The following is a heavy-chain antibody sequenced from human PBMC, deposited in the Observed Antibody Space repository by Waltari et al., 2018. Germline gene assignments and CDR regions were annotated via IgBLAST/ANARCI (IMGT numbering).Heavy chain of an antibody. J-gene: IGHJ1*01. D-gene: IGHD3-22*01. V-gene: IGHV1-2*02. CDR1: GYTFTGYN. CDR2: SNPNSGGT. Sequence: QVQLVQSGAEVKKPGASVKVSCKASGYTFTGYNMHWVRQAPGKGLEWMGWSNPNSGGTNDAYMFQGRVTRTRDTSSSTAYMELSRLRSDDTAVYYCARDREYYYDSSGYDFQHWGQGTLVTVSS. CDR3: ARDREYYYDSSGYDFQH.